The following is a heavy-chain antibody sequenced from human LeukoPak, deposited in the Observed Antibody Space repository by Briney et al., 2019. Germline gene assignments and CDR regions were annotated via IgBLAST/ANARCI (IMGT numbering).Heavy chain of an antibody. CDR2: MNPNSGNT. V-gene: IGHV1-8*01. CDR1: GYTFTSYD. D-gene: IGHD3-10*01. Sequence: GASVKVSCKASGYTFTSYDINWVRQATGQGLEWMGWMNPNSGNTGYSQKLQGRIIMTRNSSISTAYTELSSLRSEDTAVYYCARKFLGSRGYYFDYWGQGTLVTVSS. CDR3: ARKFLGSRGYYFDY. J-gene: IGHJ4*02.